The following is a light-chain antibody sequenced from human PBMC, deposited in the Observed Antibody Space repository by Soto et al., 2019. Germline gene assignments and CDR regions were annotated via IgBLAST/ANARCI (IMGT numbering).Light chain of an antibody. J-gene: IGKJ3*01. CDR3: QQRSNWPPIT. CDR1: QSVSSY. CDR2: DAS. Sequence: EIVLTQSPATLSLSPGERATLSCRASQSVSSYLAWYQQKPGQAPRLLIYDASNRATGSPARFSGSGSWTDFTLTISSLEPEDFAVDYCQQRSNWPPITFGPGTKVDIK. V-gene: IGKV3-11*01.